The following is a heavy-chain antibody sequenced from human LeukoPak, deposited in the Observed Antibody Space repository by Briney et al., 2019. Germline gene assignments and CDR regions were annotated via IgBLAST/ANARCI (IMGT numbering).Heavy chain of an antibody. V-gene: IGHV3-11*04. CDR3: ARGYSGAAFDI. D-gene: IGHD2-15*01. CDR2: ISSTGGTI. Sequence: PGGSLRLSCAASGFTVSNNYMTWVRQAPGKGLEWVSFISSTGGTIYYADSVKGRFTVSRDNAKNSLLLQMNSLRAEDTALYYCARGYSGAAFDIWGQGTMVTVSS. J-gene: IGHJ3*02. CDR1: GFTVSNNY.